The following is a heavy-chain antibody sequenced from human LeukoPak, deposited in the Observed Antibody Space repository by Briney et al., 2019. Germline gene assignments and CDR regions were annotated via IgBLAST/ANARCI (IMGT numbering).Heavy chain of an antibody. V-gene: IGHV1-2*02. Sequence: ASVKVPCKTSGYTFTASYMHWVRQAPGQGLEWMGWINPNSGDTNYAQKFQGRVTMTRDTSISTAYMDLSRLRSDDTAVYYCAREYWYYDYWGQGTLVTVSS. CDR1: GYTFTASY. J-gene: IGHJ4*02. CDR3: AREYWYYDY. D-gene: IGHD1-7*01. CDR2: INPNSGDT.